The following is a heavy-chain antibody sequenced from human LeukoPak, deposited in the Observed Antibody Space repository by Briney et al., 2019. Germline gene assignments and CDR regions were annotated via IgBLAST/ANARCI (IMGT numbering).Heavy chain of an antibody. V-gene: IGHV1-2*02. CDR2: INPNSGGT. D-gene: IGHD3-22*01. CDR3: ARGTTMIGPLLFDY. CDR1: GYTFTGYY. Sequence: GASVKVSCKASGYTFTGYYMHWVRQAPGQGLEWMGWINPNSGGTNYAQKFQGRVTMTRDTSISTAYMELSSLRSDDTAVYYCARGTTMIGPLLFDYWGQGTLVTVSS. J-gene: IGHJ4*02.